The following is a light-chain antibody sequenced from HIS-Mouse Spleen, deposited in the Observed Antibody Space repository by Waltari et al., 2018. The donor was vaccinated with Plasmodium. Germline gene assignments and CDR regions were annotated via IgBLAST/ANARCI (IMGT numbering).Light chain of an antibody. Sequence: EIVLTQSPGTMSLSQGERATLSCRASQSVSRSYLAWYQQKPAQAPRLLSYGASSRATGIPDRFSGSGSGTDFTLTISRLEPEDFAVYYCQQYGSSPWTFGQGTKVEIK. CDR1: QSVSRSY. CDR2: GAS. V-gene: IGKV3-20*01. J-gene: IGKJ1*01. CDR3: QQYGSSPWT.